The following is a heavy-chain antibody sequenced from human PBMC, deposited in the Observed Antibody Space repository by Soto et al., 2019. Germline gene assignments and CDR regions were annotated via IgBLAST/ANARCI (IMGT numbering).Heavy chain of an antibody. J-gene: IGHJ4*02. D-gene: IGHD3-10*01. V-gene: IGHV5-51*01. CDR3: ARKFAPEFFDS. CDR2: IYPSDSDT. CDR1: GYTFSTYW. Sequence: PGESLKISCKGSGYTFSTYWIAWVRQMPGKGLEWMGLIYPSDSDTKYSPAFQGQVTISADKSINTVYLQWTSLEASDSGMYYCARKFAPEFFDSWGQGTLVTVS.